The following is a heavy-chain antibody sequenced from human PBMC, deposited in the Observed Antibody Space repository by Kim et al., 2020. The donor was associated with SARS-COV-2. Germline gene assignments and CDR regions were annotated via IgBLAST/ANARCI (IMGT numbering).Heavy chain of an antibody. D-gene: IGHD3-16*01. Sequence: GSTTDNPSLKSRVTISVDTSKDQFSLKLSSVTAADTAVYYCAREYPGEVYWGQGTLVTVSS. V-gene: IGHV4-34*01. J-gene: IGHJ4*02. CDR3: AREYPGEVY. CDR2: GST.